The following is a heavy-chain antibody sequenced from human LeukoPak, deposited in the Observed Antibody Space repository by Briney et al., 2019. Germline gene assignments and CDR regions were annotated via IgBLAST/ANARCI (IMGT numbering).Heavy chain of an antibody. D-gene: IGHD6-6*01. CDR3: ARVGDKYSSSSAFDY. Sequence: SETLSLTCTVSGGSISSGSYYWSWIRQPAGKGLEWIGRIYTSGSTNYNPSLKSRVTISVDTSKNQFSLKLSSVTAADTAVYYCARVGDKYSSSSAFDYWGQGTLVTVSS. CDR1: GGSISSGSYY. J-gene: IGHJ4*02. V-gene: IGHV4-61*02. CDR2: IYTSGST.